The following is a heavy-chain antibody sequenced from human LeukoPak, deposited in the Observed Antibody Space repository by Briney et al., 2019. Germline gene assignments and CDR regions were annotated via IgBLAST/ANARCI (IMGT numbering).Heavy chain of an antibody. CDR2: MNPNSGNT. J-gene: IGHJ4*02. V-gene: IGHV1-8*03. CDR3: ARGYDFWSGSDFDY. CDR1: GYTFTSYD. D-gene: IGHD3-3*01. Sequence: ASVKVSCKASGYTFTSYDINWVRQATGQGLEWMGWMNPNSGNTGYAQKFQGRVTITRNTSISTAYMELSSLRSEDTAVYYCARGYDFWSGSDFDYWGQGTLVTVSS.